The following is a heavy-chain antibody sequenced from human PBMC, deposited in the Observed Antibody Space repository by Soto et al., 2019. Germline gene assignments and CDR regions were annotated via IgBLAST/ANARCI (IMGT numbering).Heavy chain of an antibody. CDR1: GYTFTSYG. Sequence: GASVKVSCKASGYTFTSYGISWVRQAPGQGLEWMGRISAYNGNTNYAQKLQGRVTMTTDTSTSTAYMELRSLRSDDTAVYYCARDTMTTVTNTFDPWGQGTLVTVSS. CDR3: ARDTMTTVTNTFDP. V-gene: IGHV1-18*01. CDR2: ISAYNGNT. J-gene: IGHJ5*02. D-gene: IGHD4-17*01.